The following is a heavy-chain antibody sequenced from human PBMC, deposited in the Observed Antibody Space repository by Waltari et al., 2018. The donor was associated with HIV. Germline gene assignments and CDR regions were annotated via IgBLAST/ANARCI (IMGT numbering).Heavy chain of an antibody. D-gene: IGHD2-8*01. V-gene: IGHV3-48*04. CDR3: ARDKAVFQPDAFDI. CDR1: GFTFSTFS. J-gene: IGHJ3*02. Sequence: EVQLVASGGGLVQHGGSLSLSCAASGFTFSTFSVNWVRQAPGKGLECVSYISSSITTIYYADSGKGRFTISRDNAKNLLYLQMNSLRAEDTAVYYCARDKAVFQPDAFDIWGQGTMVTVSS. CDR2: ISSSITTI.